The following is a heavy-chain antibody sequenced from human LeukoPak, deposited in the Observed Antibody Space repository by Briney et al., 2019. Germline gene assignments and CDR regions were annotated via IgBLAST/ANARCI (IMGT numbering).Heavy chain of an antibody. CDR1: GSTFSNYW. V-gene: IGHV3-74*01. J-gene: IGHJ5*02. CDR3: IRDFRSADL. Sequence: GGSLRLSCVASGSTFSNYWMHWVRQPPGKGLVWVSRIYVDGRTTNYADSVKGRFTISRDNAKNTVYLEMNSLSVEDTATYYCIRDFRSADLWGQGTLVTVTS. CDR2: IYVDGRTT.